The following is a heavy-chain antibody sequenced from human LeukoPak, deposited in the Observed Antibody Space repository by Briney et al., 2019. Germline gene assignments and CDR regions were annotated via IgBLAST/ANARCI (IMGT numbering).Heavy chain of an antibody. V-gene: IGHV4-59*01. D-gene: IGHD6-19*01. CDR2: IYYSGST. CDR1: GGSISSYY. CDR3: ARGTTISVAGSQFDP. Sequence: PSETLSLTCTVSGGSISSYYRSWIRQPPGKGLEWIGYIYYSGSTNYNPSLKSRVTISVDTSKNQFSLKLSSVTAADTAVYYCARGTTISVAGSQFDPWGQGTLVTVSS. J-gene: IGHJ5*02.